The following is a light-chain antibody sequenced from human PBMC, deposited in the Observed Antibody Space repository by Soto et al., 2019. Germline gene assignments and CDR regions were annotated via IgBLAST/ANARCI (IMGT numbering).Light chain of an antibody. CDR3: ISYAGSNLLYV. J-gene: IGLJ1*01. V-gene: IGLV2-8*01. CDR1: SSDVGGYNY. Sequence: QSALTQPPSASGSPGQSVTISCTGTSSDVGGYNYVSWYQQHPGKAPKLMIYEVSKRPSGVPDRFSGSKSGNTASLTVSGLQAEDEADYYCISYAGSNLLYVFGTGNKVTVL. CDR2: EVS.